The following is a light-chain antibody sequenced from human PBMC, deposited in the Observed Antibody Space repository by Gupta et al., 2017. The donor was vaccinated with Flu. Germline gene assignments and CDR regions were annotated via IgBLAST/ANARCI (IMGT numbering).Light chain of an antibody. CDR2: DVS. J-gene: IGKJ4*01. CDR3: QQAADVPLT. CDR1: KNIGKY. V-gene: IGKV1-33*01. Sequence: DYQLTQSPSSLSASVGDKVTFSCRASKNIGKYLHWFQQKPGKAQELLISDVSTLEAGVPSMFSGSASRTVFSFAISILQPEDIASYYCQQAADVPLTFGGGTKVEIK.